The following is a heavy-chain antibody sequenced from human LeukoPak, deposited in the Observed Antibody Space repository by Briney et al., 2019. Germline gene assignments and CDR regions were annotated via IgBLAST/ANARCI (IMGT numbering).Heavy chain of an antibody. CDR3: TTVDYDSSGYFPFDY. D-gene: IGHD3-22*01. CDR1: GFTFSNAW. Sequence: GGPLKLSCAASGFTFSNAWMSWVRQAPGKGLEWVGRIKSKTDGGTTDYAAPVKGRFTISRDDSKNTLYLQMNSLKTEDTAVYYCTTVDYDSSGYFPFDYWGQGTLVTVSS. V-gene: IGHV3-15*01. J-gene: IGHJ4*02. CDR2: IKSKTDGGTT.